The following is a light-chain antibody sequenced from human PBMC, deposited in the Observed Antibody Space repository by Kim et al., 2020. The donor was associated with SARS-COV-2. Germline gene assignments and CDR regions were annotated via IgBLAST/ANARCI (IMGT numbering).Light chain of an antibody. CDR1: KLGDKY. CDR2: QDS. Sequence: SYELTQPPSVSVSPGQTASITCSGDKLGDKYACWYQQKPGQSPVLVIYQDSKRPSGIPERFSGSNSGNTATLTISGTQAMDEADYYCQAWDSSPPVVFGG. J-gene: IGLJ2*01. CDR3: QAWDSSPPVV. V-gene: IGLV3-1*01.